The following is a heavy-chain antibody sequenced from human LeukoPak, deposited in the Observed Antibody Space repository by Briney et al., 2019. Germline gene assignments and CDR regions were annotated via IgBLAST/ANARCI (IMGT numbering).Heavy chain of an antibody. CDR3: AKAPWGLYDSSGYYYFH. D-gene: IGHD3-22*01. V-gene: IGHV3-30*18. Sequence: PGRSLRLSCAASGFTFSSYGMHWVRQAPGKGLEWVAVISYDGSNKYYADSVKGRFTISRDNSKNTLYLQMNSPRAEDTAVYYCAKAPWGLYDSSGYYYFHWGQGTLVTVSS. CDR1: GFTFSSYG. J-gene: IGHJ4*02. CDR2: ISYDGSNK.